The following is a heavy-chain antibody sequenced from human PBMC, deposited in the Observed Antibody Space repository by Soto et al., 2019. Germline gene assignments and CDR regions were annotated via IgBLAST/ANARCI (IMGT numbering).Heavy chain of an antibody. CDR3: ARHSYDSSGYYFALGLDV. Sequence: SEAVSITCTVSVGSIGSYYWTWIRQPPGKGLEWIGHIYYTGSTNYNPSLKSRVTISIDTSENQFSLKLHSGTAADTAVYYCARHSYDSSGYYFALGLDVWGQGTTVTV. CDR2: IYYTGST. CDR1: VGSIGSYY. D-gene: IGHD3-22*01. J-gene: IGHJ6*02. V-gene: IGHV4-59*01.